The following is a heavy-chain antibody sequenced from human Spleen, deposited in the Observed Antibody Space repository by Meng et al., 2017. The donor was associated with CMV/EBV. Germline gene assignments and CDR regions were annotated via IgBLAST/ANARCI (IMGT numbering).Heavy chain of an antibody. Sequence: ASVKVSCKASGGTFGTYAFSWVRQAPGQGLEWVAKINPSGGDTTCAQKFQGRVTMTRDTSTGTVYMELSSLRYEDTAVYYCAREDCSTSCYGYFDYWGQGTLVTVSS. J-gene: IGHJ4*02. CDR3: AREDCSTSCYGYFDY. D-gene: IGHD2-2*01. CDR2: INPSGGDT. V-gene: IGHV1-46*01. CDR1: GGTFGTYA.